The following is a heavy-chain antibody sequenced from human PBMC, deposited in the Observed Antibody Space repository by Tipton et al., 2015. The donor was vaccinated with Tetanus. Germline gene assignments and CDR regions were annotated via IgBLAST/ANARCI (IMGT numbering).Heavy chain of an antibody. CDR3: AKDLEDQYYYGMDV. J-gene: IGHJ6*02. V-gene: IGHV3-21*01. D-gene: IGHD1-1*01. CDR1: GFTFSSYT. Sequence: SLRLSCAASGFTFSSYTMNWVRQPPGKGLEWVSSFSATGGYKYYADSVKGRFTISRDNAKNSLCLQMNSLRAEDTALYYCAKDLEDQYYYGMDVWGRGTTVTVSS. CDR2: FSATGGYK.